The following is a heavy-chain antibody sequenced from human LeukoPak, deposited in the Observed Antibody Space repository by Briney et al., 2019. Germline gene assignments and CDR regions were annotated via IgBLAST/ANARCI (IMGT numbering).Heavy chain of an antibody. Sequence: GGSLRLSCAASGFTFSSYSMNWVRQASGKGLDWVAYISRDSGAVYYADSVKGRFTVSRDNVQNSLALQMNSLRDEDTAVYYCAKRSDGYSGFDYWGQGTLVTVSS. J-gene: IGHJ4*02. CDR3: AKRSDGYSGFDY. D-gene: IGHD5-18*01. V-gene: IGHV3-48*02. CDR1: GFTFSSYS. CDR2: ISRDSGAV.